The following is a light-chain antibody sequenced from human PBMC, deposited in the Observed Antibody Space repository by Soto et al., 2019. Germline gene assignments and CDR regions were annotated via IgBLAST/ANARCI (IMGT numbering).Light chain of an antibody. V-gene: IGLV1-36*01. J-gene: IGLJ3*02. CDR3: AAWDDSGHGWV. CDR2: YDD. CDR1: SFNIENKA. Sequence: QSALTQPPSVSEAPGRRVTISCSGSSFNIENKAVNWYQQLPGKAPQLLIYYDDMLSSGVSDRFSGSKSGTSASLAISGLQSEDEADYYCAAWDDSGHGWVFGGGTKLTVL.